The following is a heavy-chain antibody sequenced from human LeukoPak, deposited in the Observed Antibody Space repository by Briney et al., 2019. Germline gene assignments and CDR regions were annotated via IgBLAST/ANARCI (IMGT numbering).Heavy chain of an antibody. D-gene: IGHD3-10*01. V-gene: IGHV3-23*01. CDR3: AKDLSGSPYYYYGMDV. J-gene: IGHJ6*02. Sequence: GGSLRLSCAASGFTFSSYAMSWVRRAPGKGLEWVSAISGSGGSTYYADSVKGRFTISRDNSKNTLYLQMNSLRAEDTAVYYCAKDLSGSPYYYYGMDVWGQGTTVTVSS. CDR2: ISGSGGST. CDR1: GFTFSSYA.